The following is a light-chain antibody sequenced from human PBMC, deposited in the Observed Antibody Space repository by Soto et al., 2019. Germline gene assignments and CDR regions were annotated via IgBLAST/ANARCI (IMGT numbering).Light chain of an antibody. CDR2: AAS. Sequence: AIQMTQSPSSLSASVGVRVTITCRASQGITDDLGWYQQKPGKAPKLLIYAASSLQSGVPSRFSGSGSGTDFTLTISSLQPADFATYYCLQNFNFPWTFGQGTKVEIK. CDR1: QGITDD. V-gene: IGKV1-6*01. CDR3: LQNFNFPWT. J-gene: IGKJ1*01.